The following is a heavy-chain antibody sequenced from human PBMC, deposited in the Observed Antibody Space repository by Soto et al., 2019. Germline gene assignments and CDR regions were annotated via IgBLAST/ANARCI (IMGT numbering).Heavy chain of an antibody. J-gene: IGHJ4*02. Sequence: QVQLQESGPGLVEPSGTLSLTCAVSGASISNTNWWSWVRQPPGKGLEWIGEIYHSGTTNCDPSLKSRVTISVDKSENQFSLKLSSVTAADTAVYYCAIPGAGDFDYWGQGTLVTVSS. CDR1: GASISNTNW. V-gene: IGHV4-4*02. CDR2: IYHSGTT. CDR3: AIPGAGDFDY. D-gene: IGHD6-13*01.